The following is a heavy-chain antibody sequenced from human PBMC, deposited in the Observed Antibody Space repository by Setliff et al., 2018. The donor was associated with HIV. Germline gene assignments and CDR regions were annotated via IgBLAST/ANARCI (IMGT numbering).Heavy chain of an antibody. CDR1: GVSESSGGYY. J-gene: IGHJ1*01. D-gene: IGHD2-2*01. V-gene: IGHV4-31*02. CDR2: VYYTGTS. Sequence: SETLSLTCTVSGVSESSGGYYWSWIRQHPGKGLEWIGYVYYTGTSYFNPSLKSRITISVDTSKNHFSLKLGFVTAADTAVYYCARGESTTWDLAEYFQHWGHGTLVTVSS. CDR3: ARGESTTWDLAEYFQH.